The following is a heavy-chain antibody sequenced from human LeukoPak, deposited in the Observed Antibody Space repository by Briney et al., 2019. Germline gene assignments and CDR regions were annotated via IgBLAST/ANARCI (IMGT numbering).Heavy chain of an antibody. J-gene: IGHJ6*03. D-gene: IGHD3-22*01. CDR1: GFTFSNYW. CDR3: VKAVVIDHYYFYMDV. Sequence: PGGSLRLSCAASGFTFSNYWMHWVRQAPGKGLVWVSRINSDGINTSYADSVKGRFTISRDNAKNSVYLQMNSLRAEDTALYYCVKAVVIDHYYFYMDVWGKGTTVTISS. CDR2: INSDGINT. V-gene: IGHV3-74*01.